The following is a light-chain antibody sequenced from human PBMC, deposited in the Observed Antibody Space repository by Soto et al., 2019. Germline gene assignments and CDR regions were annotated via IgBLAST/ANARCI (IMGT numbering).Light chain of an antibody. CDR1: QSVSSY. CDR3: QQRRT. Sequence: EIVLTQSPVTLSLSPGERATLSCRASQSVSSYLAWYQHKPGQAPRLLIYDASNRATGIPARFSGSGSGTDFTLTISSLEPEDFAVYYCQQRRTFGGGTTVEIK. J-gene: IGKJ4*01. V-gene: IGKV3-11*01. CDR2: DAS.